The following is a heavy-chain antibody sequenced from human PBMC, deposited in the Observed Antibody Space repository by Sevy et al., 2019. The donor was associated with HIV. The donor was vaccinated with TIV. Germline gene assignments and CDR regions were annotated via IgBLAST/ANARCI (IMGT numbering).Heavy chain of an antibody. CDR3: AKDLSSSWHYYYGMDV. V-gene: IGHV3-30*18. Sequence: GGSLRLSCAASGFTFSSYGMHWVRQAPGKGLERVAVISYNGSNKYYADSVKGRFTISRDNSKNTLYLQMNSLRAEDTAVYYCAKDLSSSWHYYYGMDVWGQGTTVTVS. CDR2: ISYNGSNK. J-gene: IGHJ6*02. CDR1: GFTFSSYG.